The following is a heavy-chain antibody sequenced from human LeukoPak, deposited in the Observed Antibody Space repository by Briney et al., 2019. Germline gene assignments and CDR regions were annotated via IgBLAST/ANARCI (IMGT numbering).Heavy chain of an antibody. V-gene: IGHV4-59*08. Sequence: SETLSLTCAVSGGSISSYYWSWIRQPPGKGLEWIGYIYYSGGTNYNSSFKSRVTISIDTSKNQFSLRLSSVTAADTAVYFCARGPYSYDSSGAFDIWGQGTMVTVSS. CDR2: IYYSGGT. J-gene: IGHJ3*02. D-gene: IGHD3-22*01. CDR3: ARGPYSYDSSGAFDI. CDR1: GGSISSYY.